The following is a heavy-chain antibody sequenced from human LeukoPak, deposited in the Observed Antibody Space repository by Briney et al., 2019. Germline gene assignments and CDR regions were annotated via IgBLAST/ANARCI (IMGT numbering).Heavy chain of an antibody. V-gene: IGHV3-23*01. Sequence: GGSLTLSCAASGFTFSSCAMSWVRQAPGKGREWAPAISCSGGRTYYADFVKGRFTTSRENSKNTLYLQMNSLRAEDTAVYDCAKDHTTFVLMVYAMEDYWGQGTLVTVSS. J-gene: IGHJ4*02. CDR1: GFTFSSCA. CDR2: ISCSGGRT. D-gene: IGHD2-8*01. CDR3: AKDHTTFVLMVYAMEDY.